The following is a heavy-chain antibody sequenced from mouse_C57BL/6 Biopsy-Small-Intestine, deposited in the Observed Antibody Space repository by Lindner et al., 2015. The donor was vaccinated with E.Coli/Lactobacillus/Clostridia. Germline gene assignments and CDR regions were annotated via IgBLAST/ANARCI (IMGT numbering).Heavy chain of an antibody. D-gene: IGHD2-4*01. CDR2: ILPGSGNT. V-gene: IGHV1-9*01. J-gene: IGHJ2*01. CDR1: GYTFTGYW. Sequence: VQLQESGAELLKPGASVKLSCKATGYTFTGYWIEWVKLRPGHGLEWIGEILPGSGNTNYNEKFKGKATFTADTSSNTAYMQLSSLTTEDSAIYYCAREGDYDYDVVDSWGQGTTLTVSS. CDR3: AREGDYDYDVVDS.